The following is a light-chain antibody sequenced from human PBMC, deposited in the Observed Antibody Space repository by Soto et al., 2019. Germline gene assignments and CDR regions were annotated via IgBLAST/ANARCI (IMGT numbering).Light chain of an antibody. J-gene: IGKJ1*01. Sequence: DIQMTQSPSTLSGSVGDRVTITCRASQTISSWLAWYQQKPGKAPKLLIYKASTLKSGVPSRFSGSGSGTEFTLTISSLQPDEFATYYCQHYNSYSEAFGQWTKVDIK. V-gene: IGKV1-5*03. CDR2: KAS. CDR1: QTISSW. CDR3: QHYNSYSEA.